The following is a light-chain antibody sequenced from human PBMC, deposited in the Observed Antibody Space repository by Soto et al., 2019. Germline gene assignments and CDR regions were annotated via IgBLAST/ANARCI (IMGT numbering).Light chain of an antibody. CDR2: EAT. CDR1: NSDVGSYNL. V-gene: IGLV2-23*01. J-gene: IGLJ2*01. CDR3: CSFAGRGVV. Sequence: QSALTQPASVSGSPGQSVTISCTGTNSDVGSYNLVSWYQQHPGKAPKLMIYEATKRPSGVSNRFSGSKSGNTASLTISGLQAEDEADYYCCSFAGRGVVFGGGTKLTVL.